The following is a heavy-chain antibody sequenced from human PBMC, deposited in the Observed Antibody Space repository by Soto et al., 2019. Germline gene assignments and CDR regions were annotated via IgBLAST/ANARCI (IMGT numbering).Heavy chain of an antibody. Sequence: PSETLSLTCTVSGGSISSYYWSWIRQPAGKGLEWIGRIYTSGSTNYNPSLKSRVTMSVDTSKNQFSLKLSSMTAADTAVYYCARDPGYSSGWYESRLFDYWGQGTLVTVSS. CDR3: ARDPGYSSGWYESRLFDY. J-gene: IGHJ4*02. D-gene: IGHD6-19*01. V-gene: IGHV4-4*07. CDR2: IYTSGST. CDR1: GGSISSYY.